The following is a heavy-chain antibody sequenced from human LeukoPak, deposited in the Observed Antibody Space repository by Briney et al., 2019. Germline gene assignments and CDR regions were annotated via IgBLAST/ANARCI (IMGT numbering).Heavy chain of an antibody. CDR3: ARAHMYYYDSSGSPHSGWFDP. Sequence: SETLSLTCTVSGGSISSSIYYWSCIRQPPGKGLKRIGYIYYSGSTNYNPSLKSRVTISVDTSKNQFSLKLSSVTAADTAVYYGARAHMYYYDSSGSPHSGWFDPWGQGTLVTVSS. CDR1: GGSISSSIYY. J-gene: IGHJ5*02. V-gene: IGHV4-61*01. D-gene: IGHD3-22*01. CDR2: IYYSGST.